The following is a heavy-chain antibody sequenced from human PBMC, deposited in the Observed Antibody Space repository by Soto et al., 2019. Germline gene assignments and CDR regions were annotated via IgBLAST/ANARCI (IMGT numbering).Heavy chain of an antibody. V-gene: IGHV1-8*01. CDR2: MSPNSENK. Sequence: QVHLVQSGAEVKKPGASVKVSCKASGYTFTNFDVNWVRQAAGQGLEWMGWMSPNSENKGYAQKLQGRGSMTRDTSITKAYMELSSLRSEDTAVYYCVRGFGSSWNTEGYNWFDFWGQGTLVTVSS. J-gene: IGHJ5*01. D-gene: IGHD6-13*01. CDR3: VRGFGSSWNTEGYNWFDF. CDR1: GYTFTNFD.